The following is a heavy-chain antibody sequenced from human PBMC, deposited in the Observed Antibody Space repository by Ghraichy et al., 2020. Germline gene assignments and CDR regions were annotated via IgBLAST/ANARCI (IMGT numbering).Heavy chain of an antibody. D-gene: IGHD5-24*01. V-gene: IGHV4-38-2*01. J-gene: IGHJ6*03. CDR2: IYNSGST. Sequence: SETLSLTCAVSGYSISSGYYWGWIRQPPGKGLEWIGSIYNSGSTYYNPSLKSRVTISVDTSKNQFSLKLSSVTAADTAVYYCARLRDGYKSYYYYYMDVWGKGTTVTVSS. CDR3: ARLRDGYKSYYYYYMDV. CDR1: GYSISSGYY.